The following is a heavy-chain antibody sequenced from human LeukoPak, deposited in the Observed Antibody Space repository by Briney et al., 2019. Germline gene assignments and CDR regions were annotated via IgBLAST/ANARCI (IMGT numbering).Heavy chain of an antibody. J-gene: IGHJ6*02. CDR3: ARVGLRFDMDV. V-gene: IGHV4-61*02. D-gene: IGHD3-3*01. CDR1: GDSINNDDYY. Sequence: NPSQTLSLTCAVSGDSINNDDYYWSWIRQPAGKGLEWIGRIYALGSTKYNPSLKSRVTISLDTSKNQFSLKLSSVTAADTAVFYCARVGLRFDMDVWGQGTTVTVSS. CDR2: IYALGST.